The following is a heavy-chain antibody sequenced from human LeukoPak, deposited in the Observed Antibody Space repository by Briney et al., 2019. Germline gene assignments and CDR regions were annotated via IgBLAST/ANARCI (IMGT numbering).Heavy chain of an antibody. J-gene: IGHJ6*02. V-gene: IGHV3-21*01. CDR3: ARDRTGACDSSGYYYYYYYGMDV. Sequence: PGGSLRLSCAASGFTFSSYSMNWVRQAPGKGLEWVSSISSSSSYIYYADSVKGRFTISRDNAKNSLYLQMNSLRAEDTAVYYCARDRTGACDSSGYYYYYYYGMDVWGQGTTVTVSS. CDR2: ISSSSSYI. CDR1: GFTFSSYS. D-gene: IGHD3-22*01.